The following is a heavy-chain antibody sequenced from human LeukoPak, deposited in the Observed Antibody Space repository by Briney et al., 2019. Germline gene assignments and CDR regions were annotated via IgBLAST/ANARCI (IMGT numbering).Heavy chain of an antibody. Sequence: QTLSLTCAISGESVSSNSAAWNWIRQSPSGGLEWLGRTYYRSKWYNDHAVSVKSRITFNPDRSKNQCSLQMNSVTPEDTAVYYCARETTSLFDSWGQGTLVTVSS. CDR1: GESVSSNSAA. CDR2: TYYRSKWYN. CDR3: ARETTSLFDS. D-gene: IGHD2/OR15-2a*01. V-gene: IGHV6-1*01. J-gene: IGHJ4*02.